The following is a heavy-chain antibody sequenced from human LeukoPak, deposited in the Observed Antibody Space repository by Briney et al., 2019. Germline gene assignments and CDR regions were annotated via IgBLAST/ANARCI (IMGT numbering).Heavy chain of an antibody. V-gene: IGHV1-69*04. CDR3: AREWSYGDYVAFDI. Sequence: SVKVSCKASGGTFGSYAISWVRQAPGQGLEWMGRIIPILGIANYAQKFQGRVTITADKSTSTAYMELSSLRSEDTAVYYCAREWSYGDYVAFDIWGQGTMVTVSS. CDR1: GGTFGSYA. D-gene: IGHD4-17*01. CDR2: IIPILGIA. J-gene: IGHJ3*02.